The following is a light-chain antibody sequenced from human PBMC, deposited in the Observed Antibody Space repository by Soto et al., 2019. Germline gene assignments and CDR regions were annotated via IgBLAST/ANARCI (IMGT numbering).Light chain of an antibody. CDR3: SSYTSTNTLV. V-gene: IGLV2-14*03. Sequence: QSALTQPASVSASPGQSITISCTGTSSDVGGYNYVSWYQQHPDKAPQLMIFDVSNRPSGISDRFSGSKSGNTASLTISGLQAEDEADYYCSSYTSTNTLVFGGGTKVTDL. CDR1: SSDVGGYNY. J-gene: IGLJ2*01. CDR2: DVS.